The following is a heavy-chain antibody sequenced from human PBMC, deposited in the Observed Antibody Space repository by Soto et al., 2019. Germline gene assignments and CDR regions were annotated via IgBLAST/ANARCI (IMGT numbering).Heavy chain of an antibody. CDR3: ARAVAVPADFDY. V-gene: IGHV1-8*01. CDR1: GYTFTSYD. D-gene: IGHD6-19*01. CDR2: MNPNSGTT. Sequence: ASVKVSCKASGYTFTSYDFNWVRQATGQGLEWLGWMNPNSGTTGYAQRFQGRVTMTRNTAISTAYMELSSLRSEDTSVYYCARAVAVPADFDYWGQGTLVTVSS. J-gene: IGHJ4*02.